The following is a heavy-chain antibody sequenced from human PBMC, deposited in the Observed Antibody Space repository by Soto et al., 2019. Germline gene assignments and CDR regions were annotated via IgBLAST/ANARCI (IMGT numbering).Heavy chain of an antibody. D-gene: IGHD6-25*01. Sequence: PGGSLRLSCAASGFTFSSYGMHWVRQAPGKGLEWVAVIWYDGSNKYYADSVKGRFTISRDNSKNTLYLQMNSLRAEDTAVYYCARDFAEYNSGIDYWGQGTLVTVSS. CDR2: IWYDGSNK. CDR3: ARDFAEYNSGIDY. J-gene: IGHJ4*02. CDR1: GFTFSSYG. V-gene: IGHV3-33*01.